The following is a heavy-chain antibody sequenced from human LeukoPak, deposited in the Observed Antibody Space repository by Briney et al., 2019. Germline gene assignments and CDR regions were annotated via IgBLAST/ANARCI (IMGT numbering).Heavy chain of an antibody. Sequence: SETLSFTCTVSGGSISSYYWSWIRQPPGKGLEWIGYIYTSGSTNYNPSLKSRVTISVDTSKNQFSLELSSVTAADTAVYCCASTYSSSRFGYYYYYMDVWGKGTTVTVSS. CDR3: ASTYSSSRFGYYYYYMDV. J-gene: IGHJ6*03. CDR2: IYTSGST. V-gene: IGHV4-4*09. D-gene: IGHD6-13*01. CDR1: GGSISSYY.